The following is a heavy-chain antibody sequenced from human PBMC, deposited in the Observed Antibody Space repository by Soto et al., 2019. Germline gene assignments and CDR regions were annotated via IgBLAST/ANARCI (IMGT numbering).Heavy chain of an antibody. CDR2: IIPIFGTA. Sequence: ASVKVSCKASGGTFSSYAISWVRQAPGQGLEWMGGIIPIFGTANYAQKFQGRVTITADESTSTAYMELSSLRSEDTAVYYCARDTTVVTSPYYYYGMDVWGQGTTVTVSS. CDR1: GGTFSSYA. J-gene: IGHJ6*02. D-gene: IGHD4-17*01. CDR3: ARDTTVVTSPYYYYGMDV. V-gene: IGHV1-69*13.